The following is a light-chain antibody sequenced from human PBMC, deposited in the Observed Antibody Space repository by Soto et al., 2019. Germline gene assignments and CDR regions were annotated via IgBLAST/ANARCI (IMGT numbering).Light chain of an antibody. CDR3: SSYTSSSTPLWV. CDR1: SSDVGGYNY. V-gene: IGLV2-14*01. Sequence: QSALTQPASVSGSPGQSITISCTRTSSDVGGYNYVSWYQQHPGKAPKLMIYDVSNRPSGVSNRFSGSKSGNTASLTISGLQAEDEADYYCSSYTSSSTPLWVFGGGTKLTVL. J-gene: IGLJ3*02. CDR2: DVS.